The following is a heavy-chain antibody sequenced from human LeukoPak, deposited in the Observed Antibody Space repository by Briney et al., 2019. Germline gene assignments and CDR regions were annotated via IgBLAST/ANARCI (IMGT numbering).Heavy chain of an antibody. D-gene: IGHD3-9*01. CDR2: IYYSGST. V-gene: IGHV4-39*01. CDR3: ASTTGYSSDY. Sequence: PSETLSLTCTVSGGSISSSSYYWGWIRQPPGKGLEWIGSIYYSGSTYYNPSLKSRVTISVDTSKNQFSLKLSSVTAADTAVYYCASTTGYSSDYWGQGTLVTVSS. CDR1: GGSISSSSYY. J-gene: IGHJ4*02.